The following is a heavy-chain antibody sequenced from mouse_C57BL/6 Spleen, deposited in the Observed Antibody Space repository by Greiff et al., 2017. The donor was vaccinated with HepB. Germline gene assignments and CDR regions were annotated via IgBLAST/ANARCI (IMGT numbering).Heavy chain of an antibody. CDR2: IDPSDSYT. CDR1: GYTFTSYW. Sequence: QVQLQQPGAELVMPGASVKLSCKASGYTFTSYWMHWVKQRPGQGLEWIGEIDPSDSYTNYNQKFKGKSTLTVDKSSSTAYMQLSSLTSEDSAVYYWARSGGYDAMDYWGHGTSVTVSS. V-gene: IGHV1-69*01. CDR3: ARSGGYDAMDY. D-gene: IGHD3-1*01. J-gene: IGHJ4*01.